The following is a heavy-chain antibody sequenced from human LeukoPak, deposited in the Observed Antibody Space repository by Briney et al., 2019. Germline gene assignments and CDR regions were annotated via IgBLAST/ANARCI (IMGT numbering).Heavy chain of an antibody. V-gene: IGHV1-18*04. CDR1: GYTFTGYY. CDR3: ARGAHSGYDSEYYFDY. J-gene: IGHJ4*02. D-gene: IGHD5-12*01. CDR2: ISGFNGNT. Sequence: ASVKVSCKASGYTFTGYYMHWVRQAPGQGLEWMGWISGFNGNTKYALNLQGRVTMTTDTSTSTAYMELRSLSSDDTAVYYCARGAHSGYDSEYYFDYWGQGTLVTVSS.